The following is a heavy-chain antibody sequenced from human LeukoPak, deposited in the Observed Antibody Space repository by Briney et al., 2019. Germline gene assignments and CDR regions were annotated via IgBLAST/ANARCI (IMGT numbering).Heavy chain of an antibody. D-gene: IGHD3-22*01. V-gene: IGHV1-2*06. Sequence: ASVKVSCKASGYTFTGYYMHWVRQAPGQGLEWMGRINPNSGGTNYAQKFQGRVTMTEDTSTDTAYMELSSLRSEDTAVYYCATRPKTYYYDSSGYYFDYWGQGTLVTVSS. CDR2: INPNSGGT. J-gene: IGHJ4*02. CDR3: ATRPKTYYYDSSGYYFDY. CDR1: GYTFTGYY.